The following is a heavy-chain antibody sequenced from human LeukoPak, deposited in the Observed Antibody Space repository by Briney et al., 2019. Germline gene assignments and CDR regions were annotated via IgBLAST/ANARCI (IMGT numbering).Heavy chain of an antibody. V-gene: IGHV3-13*01. CDR1: RFTFSSYN. CDR3: ARGAPPHYYGSGNYYPYYFDY. D-gene: IGHD3-10*01. J-gene: IGHJ4*02. CDR2: IGTAGDT. Sequence: GVSLRLSCTASRFTFSSYNMLWVREATGEKIEWVSGIGTAGDTFYAGSVKGRFTISRENAKNSLYLQMNSLRAGDTAVYYCARGAPPHYYGSGNYYPYYFDYWGQGTLVTVSS.